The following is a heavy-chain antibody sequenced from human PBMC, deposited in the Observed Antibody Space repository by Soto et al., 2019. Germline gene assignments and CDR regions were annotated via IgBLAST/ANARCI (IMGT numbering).Heavy chain of an antibody. J-gene: IGHJ4*01. Sequence: GSLRLSCAASGFTFSNYWMSWVRQAPGKGLEWVANIKQDGSEKEYVDSVKGRFTISRDNAKNSLYLQMNSLRAEDTAVYYCASVGLRYFGVVIFTGPRSLVHWGQGTLVTVSS. CDR2: IKQDGSEK. D-gene: IGHD3-3*01. CDR3: ASVGLRYFGVVIFTGPRSLVH. CDR1: GFTFSNYW. V-gene: IGHV3-7*01.